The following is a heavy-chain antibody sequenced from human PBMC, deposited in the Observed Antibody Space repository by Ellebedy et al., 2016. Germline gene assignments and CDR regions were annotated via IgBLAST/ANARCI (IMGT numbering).Heavy chain of an antibody. V-gene: IGHV4-59*02. Sequence: SETLSLTCNVSGGSVSSDYWNWIRRPPGKGLEWIGYVFHTGTTNYNPSPKSRVTMSVDTSKSQFSLRLTSVTAADTPVYYCAKWNGGWYAFEVWGQGTMVTVSS. CDR3: AKWNGGWYAFEV. CDR1: GGSVSSDY. CDR2: VFHTGTT. J-gene: IGHJ3*01. D-gene: IGHD6-19*01.